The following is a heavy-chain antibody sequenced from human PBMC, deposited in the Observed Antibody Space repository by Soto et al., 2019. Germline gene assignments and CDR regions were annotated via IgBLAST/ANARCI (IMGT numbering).Heavy chain of an antibody. CDR3: ARGPMDV. J-gene: IGHJ6*02. V-gene: IGHV3-13*01. Sequence: EVQLVESGGGLVQPGGSLRLSCAASGFTLSNYDMHWVRQATGKGLEWVSGTGTPGDSYYADSVKGRFTISRDNAKNFLYLQMNSLRVGDTAVYSCARGPMDVWGQGTTVTVSS. CDR2: TGTPGDS. CDR1: GFTLSNYD.